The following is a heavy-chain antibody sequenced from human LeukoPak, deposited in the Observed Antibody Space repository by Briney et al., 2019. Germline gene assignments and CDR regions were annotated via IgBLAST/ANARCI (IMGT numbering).Heavy chain of an antibody. CDR2: INHSGST. J-gene: IGHJ4*02. Sequence: SETLSLTCAVYGGSFSGYYWSWIRQPPGKGLEWIGEINHSGSTNYNPSLKSRVTISVDTSKNQFSLKLSSVTAADTAVYYCARGKLLRFWSYWGQGTLVTVSS. D-gene: IGHD5-12*01. V-gene: IGHV4-34*01. CDR1: GGSFSGYY. CDR3: ARGKLLRFWSY.